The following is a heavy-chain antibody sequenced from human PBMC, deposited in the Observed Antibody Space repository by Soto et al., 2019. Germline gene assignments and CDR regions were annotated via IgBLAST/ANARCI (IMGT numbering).Heavy chain of an antibody. Sequence: GGSLRLSCAASGFTFSSYGMHWVRQAPGKGLEWVAVISYDGSNKYYADSVKGRFNISRDNSKNTLYLQMNSLRAEDTAVYYCAKDGKGVRGVPNYYYYYMDVWGKGTTVTVSS. D-gene: IGHD3-10*01. CDR1: GFTFSSYG. J-gene: IGHJ6*03. V-gene: IGHV3-30*18. CDR2: ISYDGSNK. CDR3: AKDGKGVRGVPNYYYYYMDV.